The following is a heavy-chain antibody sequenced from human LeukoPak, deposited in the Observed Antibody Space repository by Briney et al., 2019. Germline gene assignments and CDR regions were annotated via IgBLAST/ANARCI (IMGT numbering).Heavy chain of an antibody. CDR1: GGSISSYY. V-gene: IGHV4-59*01. CDR3: ARDSDGDYPKYYYGMDV. CDR2: IYYSGST. D-gene: IGHD4-17*01. Sequence: SETLSLTCTVSGGSISSYYWSWIRQPPGKGLEWIGYIYYSGSTNYNPSLKSRVTISVDTSKNQFSLKLSSVTAADTAVYYCARDSDGDYPKYYYGMDVWGQGTTVTVSS. J-gene: IGHJ6*02.